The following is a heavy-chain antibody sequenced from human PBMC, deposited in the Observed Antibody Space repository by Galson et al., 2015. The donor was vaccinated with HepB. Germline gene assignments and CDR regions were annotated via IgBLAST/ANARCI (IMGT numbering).Heavy chain of an antibody. D-gene: IGHD4-17*01. J-gene: IGHJ5*02. CDR2: IIPSFDRT. CDR3: ASLTTATNGIDP. CDR1: GGTLSGYV. Sequence: SVKVSCKASGGTLSGYVIHWVRQAPGQGLEWMGRIIPSFDRTNNAQKFEGRVTITADKSTNTVYLELSSLTSGDTAVYYCASLTTATNGIDPWGQGTLVTVSS. V-gene: IGHV1-69*04.